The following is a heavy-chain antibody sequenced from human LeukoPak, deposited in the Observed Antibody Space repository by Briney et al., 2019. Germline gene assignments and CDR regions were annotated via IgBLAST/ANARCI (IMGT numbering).Heavy chain of an antibody. CDR2: INAYNGNT. CDR1: GYTFTSYG. D-gene: IGHD3-22*01. CDR3: ARMYYYDSGGPTNDAFDI. V-gene: IGHV1-18*01. J-gene: IGHJ3*02. Sequence: ASVKVSCKASGYTFTSYGISWVRQAPGQGLEWMGCINAYNGNTNYAQKLQGRVTMTTDTSTSTAYMELRSLRSDDTAMYYCARMYYYDSGGPTNDAFDIWGQGTMVTVSS.